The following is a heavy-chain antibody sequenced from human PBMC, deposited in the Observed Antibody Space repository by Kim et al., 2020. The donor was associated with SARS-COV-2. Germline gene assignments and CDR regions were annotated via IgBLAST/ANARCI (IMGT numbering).Heavy chain of an antibody. CDR1: GYTFTSYG. Sequence: ASVKVSCKASGYTFTSYGISWVRQAPGQGLEWMGWISAYNGNTNYAQKLQGRVTMTTDTSTSTAYMELRSLRSDDTAVYYCARVEGYYGSGSYYQDDYWGQGTLVTVSS. J-gene: IGHJ4*02. V-gene: IGHV1-18*01. D-gene: IGHD3-10*01. CDR3: ARVEGYYGSGSYYQDDY. CDR2: ISAYNGNT.